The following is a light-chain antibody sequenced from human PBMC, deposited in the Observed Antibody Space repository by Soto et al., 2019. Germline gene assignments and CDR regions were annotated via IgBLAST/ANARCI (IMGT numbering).Light chain of an antibody. J-gene: IGKJ1*01. Sequence: EIVMTQSPATLSVSPGERATFSSRASQSVSGTLAWYQQNPAQAPRLLIYGASTRATGIQARFSGSGSGTEFTLTISSLQSEDFAVYYCQQYNNWPPWTFGQGTKVEIK. V-gene: IGKV3-15*01. CDR3: QQYNNWPPWT. CDR1: QSVSGT. CDR2: GAS.